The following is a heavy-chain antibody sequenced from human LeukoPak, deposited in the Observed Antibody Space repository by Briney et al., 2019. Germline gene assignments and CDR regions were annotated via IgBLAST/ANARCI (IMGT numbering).Heavy chain of an antibody. D-gene: IGHD6-19*01. CDR2: INIENGNT. J-gene: IGHJ4*02. CDR1: GYTFTSYA. Sequence: ASVKVSCKASGYTFTSYAIHWVRQAPGQRLEWMGWINIENGNTKYSQDFQGRVTITRDTSASTAYMELSSLTSEDMALYYCARDSPYSSGWYIFDYWGQGTLVTVSS. CDR3: ARDSPYSSGWYIFDY. V-gene: IGHV1-3*03.